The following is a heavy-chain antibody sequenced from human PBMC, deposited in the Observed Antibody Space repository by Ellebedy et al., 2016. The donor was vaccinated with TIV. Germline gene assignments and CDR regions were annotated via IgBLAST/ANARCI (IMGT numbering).Heavy chain of an antibody. CDR3: ARETVATIQPIDY. D-gene: IGHD5-12*01. Sequence: SETLSLTCAVSGGSSSSKGYYVGWIRQSPGKGLEWIGTIYYSGTTYYNPSLKSRVTISVDTSKNQFSLKLSSVTAADTAVYYCARETVATIQPIDYWGQGTLVTVSS. CDR1: GGSSSSKGYY. J-gene: IGHJ4*02. CDR2: IYYSGTT. V-gene: IGHV4-39*02.